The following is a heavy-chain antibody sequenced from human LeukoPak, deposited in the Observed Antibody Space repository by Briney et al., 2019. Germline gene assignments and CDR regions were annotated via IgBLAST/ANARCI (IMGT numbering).Heavy chain of an antibody. J-gene: IGHJ6*02. Sequence: PGGSLRLSCAASGFTFSSYAMSWVRQAPGKGLEWVSYISSRSSTIYYADSVKGRFTISRDNAKNSLYLQMNSLRDEDTAVYYCARFDHYDSSGFFTLDVWGQGTTVTVSS. CDR1: GFTFSSYA. D-gene: IGHD3-22*01. V-gene: IGHV3-48*02. CDR2: ISSRSSTI. CDR3: ARFDHYDSSGFFTLDV.